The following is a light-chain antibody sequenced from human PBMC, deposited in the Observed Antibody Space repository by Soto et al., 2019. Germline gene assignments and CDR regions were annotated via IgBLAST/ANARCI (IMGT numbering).Light chain of an antibody. Sequence: EIVLTQSPGTLSLSPGERATLSCRASQSVSNNYLAWYQQKPGQAPRLLIYGASNRATGIPDRFSGSGSGTDFTLTISSLEPEDFAVYYCQQRGTGPQTFGQGTKVDIK. J-gene: IGKJ1*01. CDR1: QSVSNNY. CDR2: GAS. V-gene: IGKV3D-20*02. CDR3: QQRGTGPQT.